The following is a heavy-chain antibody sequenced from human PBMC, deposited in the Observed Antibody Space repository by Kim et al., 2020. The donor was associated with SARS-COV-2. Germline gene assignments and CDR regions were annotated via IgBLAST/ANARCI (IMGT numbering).Heavy chain of an antibody. D-gene: IGHD6-13*01. J-gene: IGHJ4*02. CDR1: GFTFSSYG. CDR3: ARDAGIAAAGTWHY. CDR2: IWYDGSNK. V-gene: IGHV3-33*01. Sequence: GGSLRLSCAASGFTFSSYGMHWVRQAPGKGLEWVAVIWYDGSNKYYADSVKGRFTISRDNSKNTLYLQMNSLRAEDTAGYYCARDAGIAAAGTWHYWGQGTLVTVSS.